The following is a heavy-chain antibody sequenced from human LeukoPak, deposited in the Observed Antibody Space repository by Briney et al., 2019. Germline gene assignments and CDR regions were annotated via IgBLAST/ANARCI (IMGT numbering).Heavy chain of an antibody. CDR1: GYTFTSYG. V-gene: IGHV1-18*01. Sequence: GGPVKVSCKASGYTFTSYGISWVRQAPGQGLEWMGWISAYNGNTNYAQKLQGRVTMTTDTSTSTAYMELRSLRSDDTAVYYCARVLVSGQQLVRLGYWGQGTLVTVSS. CDR2: ISAYNGNT. D-gene: IGHD6-13*01. CDR3: ARVLVSGQQLVRLGY. J-gene: IGHJ4*02.